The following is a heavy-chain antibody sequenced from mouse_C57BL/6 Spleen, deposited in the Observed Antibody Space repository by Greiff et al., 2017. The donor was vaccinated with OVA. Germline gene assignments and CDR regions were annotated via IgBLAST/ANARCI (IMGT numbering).Heavy chain of an antibody. Sequence: VQLQQPGAELVMPGASVKLSCKASGYTFTSYWMHWVKQRPGQGLEWIGEIDPSDSYTNYNQKFKGKSTLTVDKSSSTAYMQLSSLTSEDSAVYYCARSGVYYGSRGYFDVWGTGTTVTVSS. J-gene: IGHJ1*03. V-gene: IGHV1-69*01. CDR3: ARSGVYYGSRGYFDV. CDR2: IDPSDSYT. D-gene: IGHD1-1*01. CDR1: GYTFTSYW.